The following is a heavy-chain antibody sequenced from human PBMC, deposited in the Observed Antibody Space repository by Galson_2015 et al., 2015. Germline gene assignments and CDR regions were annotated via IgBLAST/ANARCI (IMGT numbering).Heavy chain of an antibody. CDR1: GYTFTSYV. CDR3: ARVFHADSYGGLYYLWFAP. J-gene: IGHJ5*02. Sequence: SVKVSCKASGYTFTSYVINWVRQAPGQGLEWMGSISAYNGDTNYAQKLQCRVTMTNDTSTSTAYMELSSLRSDDTAVYYCARVFHADSYGGLYYLWFAPWGKGTLVTVS. CDR2: ISAYNGDT. D-gene: IGHD3-10*01. V-gene: IGHV1-18*01.